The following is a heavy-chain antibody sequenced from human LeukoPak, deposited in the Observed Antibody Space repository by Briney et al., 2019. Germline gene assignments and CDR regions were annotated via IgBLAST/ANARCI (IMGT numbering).Heavy chain of an antibody. Sequence: ASVKVSCKASGYTFTGYYMHWVRQAPGQGLEWMGRINPNSGGTNYAQKFQGRVTMTRDTSTSTVYMELSSLRSEDTAVYYCARGRSSGWTDWGQGTLVTVSS. CDR1: GYTFTGYY. J-gene: IGHJ4*02. V-gene: IGHV1-2*06. CDR2: INPNSGGT. CDR3: ARGRSSGWTD. D-gene: IGHD6-19*01.